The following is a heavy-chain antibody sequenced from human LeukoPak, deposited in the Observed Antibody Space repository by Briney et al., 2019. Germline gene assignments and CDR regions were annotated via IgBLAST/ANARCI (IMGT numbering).Heavy chain of an antibody. J-gene: IGHJ3*01. D-gene: IGHD2-21*02. CDR2: ISYDGSNQ. CDR3: AKPRGGDSWAFDF. V-gene: IGHV3-30*18. Sequence: GGSLRLACEASGFTFIGYGMHWVRQAPGKGLEWVAGISYDGSNQYYTDSVKGRFTISRDNSKNTLYLQMNSLRPEDTAVYYCAKPRGGDSWAFDFWGQGTMVTVSS. CDR1: GFTFIGYG.